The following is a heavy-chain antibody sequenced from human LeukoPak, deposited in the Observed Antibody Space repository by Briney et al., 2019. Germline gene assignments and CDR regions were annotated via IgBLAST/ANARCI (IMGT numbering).Heavy chain of an antibody. J-gene: IGHJ4*02. D-gene: IGHD2-15*01. CDR3: ATRRQDGW. V-gene: IGHV3-15*01. Sequence: PGGSLRLSCVGSGFTFSDAWMSWVRQAPGKGLEWVGRIKSKSDGGTIDYAAPVKGRSTISRDDPRNTLYLQMNSLKTEDTAVYYCATRRQDGWWGQGTLVTVS. CDR1: GFTFSDAW. CDR2: IKSKSDGGTI.